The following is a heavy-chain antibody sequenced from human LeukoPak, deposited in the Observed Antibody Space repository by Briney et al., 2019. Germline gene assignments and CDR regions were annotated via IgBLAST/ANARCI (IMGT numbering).Heavy chain of an antibody. Sequence: GASVKVSCKASGYTFTSYYMHWVRQAPGQGLEWMGIINPSGGSTSYARKFQGRVTMTRDTSTSTVYMELSSLRSEDTAVYYCATASFRWLRSFDYWGQGTLVTVSS. D-gene: IGHD5-12*01. CDR1: GYTFTSYY. V-gene: IGHV1-46*01. CDR2: INPSGGST. J-gene: IGHJ4*02. CDR3: ATASFRWLRSFDY.